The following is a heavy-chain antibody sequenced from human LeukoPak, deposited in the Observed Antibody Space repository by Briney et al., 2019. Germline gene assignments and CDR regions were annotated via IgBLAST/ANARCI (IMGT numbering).Heavy chain of an antibody. D-gene: IGHD2-15*01. CDR3: AKPVGVVGYYFDY. Sequence: PGGSLRLSCAASAFTFSSYAVHWVRQAPGKGLEWVAVISYDGSNKYYADSVKGRFTISRDNSKNTLYLQMNSLRAEDTAVYYCAKPVGVVGYYFDYWGQGTLVTVSS. V-gene: IGHV3-30-3*02. J-gene: IGHJ4*02. CDR1: AFTFSSYA. CDR2: ISYDGSNK.